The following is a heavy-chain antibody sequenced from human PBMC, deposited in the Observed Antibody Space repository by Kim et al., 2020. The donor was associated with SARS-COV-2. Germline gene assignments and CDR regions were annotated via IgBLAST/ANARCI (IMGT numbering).Heavy chain of an antibody. CDR2: IWYDGSNK. CDR1: GFTFSSYG. D-gene: IGHD5-12*01. J-gene: IGHJ4*02. V-gene: IGHV3-33*01. CDR3: ARDQGGEGWLHNPHDY. Sequence: GGSLRLSCAASGFTFSSYGMHWVRQAPGKGLEWVAVIWYDGSNKYYADSVKGRFTISRDNSKNTLYLQMNSLRAEDTAVYYCARDQGGEGWLHNPHDYWGQGTLVTVSS.